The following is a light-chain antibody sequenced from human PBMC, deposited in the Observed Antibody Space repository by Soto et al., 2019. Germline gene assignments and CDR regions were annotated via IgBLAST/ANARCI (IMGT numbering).Light chain of an antibody. V-gene: IGLV2-14*01. CDR2: EVS. CDR3: SSYTGSSTLD. Sequence: QSALTQPASVSGSPGQSITISCTGTRSDVGGYNYVSWYQQHPGKAPKLMIYEVSNRPSGVSNRFSGSKSGNTASLTISGLQADDEADYYWSSYTGSSTLDFGTGTKLTVL. CDR1: RSDVGGYNY. J-gene: IGLJ1*01.